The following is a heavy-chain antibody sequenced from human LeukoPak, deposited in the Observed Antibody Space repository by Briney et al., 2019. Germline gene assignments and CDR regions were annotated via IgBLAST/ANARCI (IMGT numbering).Heavy chain of an antibody. J-gene: IGHJ4*02. D-gene: IGHD1-1*01. CDR2: IGTAGDT. Sequence: GGSLRLSCAASGFTFSSYDMHWVRQATGKGLEWVSAIGTAGDTYYPGSVKGRFTISRENAKNSLYLQVNSLRAGDTAVYYCARGRWNDGLDYWGQGTLVTVSS. CDR3: ARGRWNDGLDY. V-gene: IGHV3-13*01. CDR1: GFTFSSYD.